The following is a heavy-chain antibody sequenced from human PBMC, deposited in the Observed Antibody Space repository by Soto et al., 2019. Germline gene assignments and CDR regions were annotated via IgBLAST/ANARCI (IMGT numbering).Heavy chain of an antibody. CDR1: GGSISSYY. V-gene: IGHV4-59*01. CDR3: ATLPPRIVVSLLPIPT. CDR2: IYYSGST. Sequence: LSLTCTVSGGSISSYYWSWIRQPPGKGLEWIGYIYYSGSTNYNPSLKSRVTISVDTSKNQFSLKLSSVTAADTAVYYCATLPPRIVVSLLPIPTWGQGILVTVSS. J-gene: IGHJ5*02. D-gene: IGHD2-21*01.